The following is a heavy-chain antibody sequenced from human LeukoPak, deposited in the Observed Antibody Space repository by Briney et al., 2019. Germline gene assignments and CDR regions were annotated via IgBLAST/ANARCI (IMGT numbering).Heavy chain of an antibody. CDR1: GGSFSGYY. Sequence: PSETLSLTCAVYGGSFSGYYWSWIRQPPGKGLEWIGEINHIGSTNYNPSLKSRVTISVDTTKNQLSLNLSSVTAADTAVYYCARDPAYSGYPSFDYWGQGTLVTVSS. V-gene: IGHV4-34*01. CDR2: INHIGST. CDR3: ARDPAYSGYPSFDY. J-gene: IGHJ4*02. D-gene: IGHD3-22*01.